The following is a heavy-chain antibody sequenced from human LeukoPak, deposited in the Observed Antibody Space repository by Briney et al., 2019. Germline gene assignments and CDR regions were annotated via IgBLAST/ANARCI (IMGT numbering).Heavy chain of an antibody. CDR2: IYYSGST. CDR1: GGSMSDYY. J-gene: IGHJ4*01. Sequence: SETLSLTCTVSGGSMSDYYWTWIRQPPGKGLEWIGYIYYSGSTNYNPSLKSRVTISADRSKNQFSLKLSSVTTADTAVYYCATYYDSIGYRFDYWGQGTLVTVSS. CDR3: ATYYDSIGYRFDY. V-gene: IGHV4-59*01. D-gene: IGHD3-22*01.